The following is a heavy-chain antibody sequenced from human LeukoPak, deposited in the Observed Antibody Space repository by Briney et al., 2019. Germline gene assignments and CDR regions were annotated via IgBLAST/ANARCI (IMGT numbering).Heavy chain of an antibody. V-gene: IGHV1-69*04. D-gene: IGHD6-6*01. CDR3: ARDTNEEYSSSSDGLAV. CDR1: GGNFGNYV. CDR2: ITPFFGVA. J-gene: IGHJ6*02. Sequence: SVKVSCKASGGNFGNYVIHWVRQAPGQGLEWMGRITPFFGVANYAQTFQVRVTFTADKITNTAYMQISSLKSEDTAVYFCARDTNEEYSSSSDGLAVWGQGTTVTVS.